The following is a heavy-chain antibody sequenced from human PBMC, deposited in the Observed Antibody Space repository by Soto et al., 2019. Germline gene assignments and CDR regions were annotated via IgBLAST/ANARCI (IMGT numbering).Heavy chain of an antibody. J-gene: IGHJ4*02. CDR1: GFTFSSYA. V-gene: IGHV3-23*01. Sequence: GGSLRLSCAASGFTFSSYAMSWVRQAPGKGLEWVSAISGSGGSTYYADSVKGRFTISRDNSKNTLYLQMNSLRAEDTAVYYCAKEGSRFLEWLPPVGYFDYWGQGTLVTVSS. D-gene: IGHD3-3*01. CDR3: AKEGSRFLEWLPPVGYFDY. CDR2: ISGSGGST.